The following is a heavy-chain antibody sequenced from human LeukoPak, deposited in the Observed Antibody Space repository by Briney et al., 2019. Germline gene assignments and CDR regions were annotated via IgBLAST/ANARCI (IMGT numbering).Heavy chain of an antibody. CDR2: ISGSGGST. CDR1: GFTFSSYS. D-gene: IGHD3-10*01. J-gene: IGHJ5*01. Sequence: GGSLRLSCAASGFTFSSYSMNWVRQAPGKGLEWVSTISGSGGSTYYGDSVKGRFTISRDHSKNTLYLQMNSLRAEDTAVYFCAKVYYGSGSYDRENNWFDSWGQGTLVTVSS. V-gene: IGHV3-23*01. CDR3: AKVYYGSGSYDRENNWFDS.